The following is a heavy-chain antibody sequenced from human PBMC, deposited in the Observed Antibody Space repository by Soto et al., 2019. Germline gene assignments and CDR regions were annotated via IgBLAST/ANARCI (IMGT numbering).Heavy chain of an antibody. CDR1: GYTFTSYG. CDR3: ASNRNYGGDYYYYYGMDV. CDR2: ISAYNGNT. J-gene: IGHJ6*02. Sequence: VASVKVSCKASGYTFTSYGISWVRQAPGQGLEWMGWISAYNGNTNYAQKLQGRVTMTTDTSTSTAYMELRSLRSDDTAVYYCASNRNYGGDYYYYYGMDVWGQGTTVTVS. V-gene: IGHV1-18*01. D-gene: IGHD4-4*01.